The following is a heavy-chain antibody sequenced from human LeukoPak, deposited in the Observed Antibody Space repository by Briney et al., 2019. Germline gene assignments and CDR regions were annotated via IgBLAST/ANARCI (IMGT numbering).Heavy chain of an antibody. J-gene: IGHJ6*02. CDR1: GGSISSYY. CDR3: GRDNRWELPNLYSYYGMDV. D-gene: IGHD1-26*01. V-gene: IGHV4-59*01. CDR2: IYYSGST. Sequence: SETLCLTCTVSGGSISSYYWSWVRQPPGKGLEWLWYIYYSGSTNYNRSLKSRVTISVDTSKNQFSLKLSSVTAADKAVYYCGRDNRWELPNLYSYYGMDVWGQGTTVTVSS.